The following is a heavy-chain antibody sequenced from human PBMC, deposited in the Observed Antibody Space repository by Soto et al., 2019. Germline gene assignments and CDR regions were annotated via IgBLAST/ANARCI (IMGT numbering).Heavy chain of an antibody. Sequence: QVQLVQSGAEVKKPGSSVKVSCKTSGGTFSTYSIVWVRQAPGEGLEWMGGIIPIFGTANYAQKFQDRVTITADKSTNTAFMELSSLKSEDTAMYYCASSSGNNYGVGTNYYFDYWGQGNLVTVSS. D-gene: IGHD1-26*01. CDR2: IIPIFGTA. V-gene: IGHV1-69*06. CDR1: GGTFSTYS. CDR3: ASSSGNNYGVGTNYYFDY. J-gene: IGHJ4*02.